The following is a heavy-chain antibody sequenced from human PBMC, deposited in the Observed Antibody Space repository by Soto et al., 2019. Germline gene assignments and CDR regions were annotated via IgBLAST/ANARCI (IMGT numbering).Heavy chain of an antibody. Sequence: EVQLVESGGGLVQPGGSLRLSCEASGFTFRNYDMHWVRQGTGKGLEWVSGISAAGDPDYADSVEVRFTISGENAHNSCFRQSTPLKVGNTAFDYCARPDRDFYGLDVGGQGTRSSSP. CDR1: GFTFRNYD. J-gene: IGHJ6*02. CDR2: ISAAGDP. V-gene: IGHV3-13*05. CDR3: ARPDRDFYGLDV.